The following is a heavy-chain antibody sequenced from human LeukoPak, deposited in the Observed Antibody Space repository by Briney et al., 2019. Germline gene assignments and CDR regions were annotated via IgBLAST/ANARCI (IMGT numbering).Heavy chain of an antibody. V-gene: IGHV3-74*01. D-gene: IGHD5-12*01. CDR1: GFTFSTYW. Sequence: GGSLRLSCAAPGFTFSTYWMNWVRQVPGKGLEWVSRISRDGNTTDYAHAVKGRFTISRDNAKNTLYLEMRGLGAEDTAVYYCAPEGGYSYDYWGQGTLVTVSS. CDR2: ISRDGNTT. CDR3: APEGGYSYDY. J-gene: IGHJ4*02.